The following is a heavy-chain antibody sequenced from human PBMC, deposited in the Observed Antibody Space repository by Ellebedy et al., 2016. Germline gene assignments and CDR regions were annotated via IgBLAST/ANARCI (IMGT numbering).Heavy chain of an antibody. D-gene: IGHD1-1*01. V-gene: IGHV4-59*02. Sequence: GSLRLSCNVSGGSVSSDYWNWIRRPPGKGLEWIGYAFHTGTANYNPSLNSRATMSVDTSKSQFSLRLTSVTAADTAVYYCAKWNDVWKAFDVWGQGTMVTVSS. CDR1: GGSVSSDY. J-gene: IGHJ3*01. CDR3: AKWNDVWKAFDV. CDR2: AFHTGTA.